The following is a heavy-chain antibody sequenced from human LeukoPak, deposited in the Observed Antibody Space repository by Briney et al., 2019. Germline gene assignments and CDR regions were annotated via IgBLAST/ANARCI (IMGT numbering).Heavy chain of an antibody. Sequence: GGSLRLSCAASGFTFSGHWMSWVRQAPAKGLEWVAHMNGDGSQIYYMDFVKVRFTISRDNAKNSLYLQMNGLRAEDTAVYYCVAWGNSGNSWGQGTMVIVSS. CDR1: GFTFSGHW. V-gene: IGHV3-7*01. D-gene: IGHD1-26*01. J-gene: IGHJ3*01. CDR2: MNGDGSQI. CDR3: VAWGNSGNS.